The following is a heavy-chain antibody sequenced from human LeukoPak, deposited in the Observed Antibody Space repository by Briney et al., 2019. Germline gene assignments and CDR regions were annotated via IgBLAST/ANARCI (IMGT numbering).Heavy chain of an antibody. CDR1: GFTFSSYE. D-gene: IGHD1-1*01. CDR2: ISSSGTAI. J-gene: IGHJ3*02. CDR3: ARDMEPDAFDI. V-gene: IGHV3-48*03. Sequence: GGSLRLSCAASGFTFSSYEMNWVRQAPGKGLEWVSYISSSGTAIYYADSVKGRFTISRDTAKNSLYLQMNSLRAEDTALYYCARDMEPDAFDIWGQGTMVTVSS.